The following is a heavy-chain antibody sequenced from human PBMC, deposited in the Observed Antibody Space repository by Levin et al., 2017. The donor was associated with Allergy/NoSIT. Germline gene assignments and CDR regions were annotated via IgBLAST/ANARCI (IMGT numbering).Heavy chain of an antibody. CDR3: AKEGSGGSYGIY. CDR1: AFSFSSYA. J-gene: IGHJ4*02. CDR2: ISGSGGRT. Sequence: GGSLRLSCAASAFSFSSYAMSWVRQAPGKGLEWVSAISGSGGRTYYADSVKGRFTISRDNSKNTLFLQMNSLRAEDTAIYYCAKEGSGGSYGIYWGQGTLVTVSS. V-gene: IGHV3-23*01. D-gene: IGHD1-26*01.